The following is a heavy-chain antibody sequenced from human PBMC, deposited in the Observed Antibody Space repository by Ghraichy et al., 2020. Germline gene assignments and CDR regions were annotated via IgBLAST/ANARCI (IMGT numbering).Heavy chain of an antibody. CDR2: IKGDGSDI. Sequence: GGSLRLSCAASRFTFSNYWMSWVRQAPGKGLEWVANIKGDGSDISYVDSVKGRFTISRDNAENSVFLHMNSVRDEDTGDYYCARRDPQGGTYWFLGLWGRGTRVTVSS. V-gene: IGHV3-7*01. J-gene: IGHJ2*01. CDR1: RFTFSNYW. CDR3: ARRDPQGGTYWFLGL. D-gene: IGHD2-15*01.